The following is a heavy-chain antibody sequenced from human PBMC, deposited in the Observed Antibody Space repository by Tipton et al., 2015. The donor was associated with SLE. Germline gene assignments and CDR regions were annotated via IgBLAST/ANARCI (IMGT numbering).Heavy chain of an antibody. Sequence: SLRLSCAASGFTFSSYAMHWVRQAPGKGLEWVAVISYDGSNKYYADSVKGRFTISRDNSKNTLYLQMNSLRAEDTAVYYCAREGLSGYEQGLDYWGQGTLVTVSS. CDR2: ISYDGSNK. D-gene: IGHD5-12*01. J-gene: IGHJ4*02. CDR3: AREGLSGYEQGLDY. CDR1: GFTFSSYA. V-gene: IGHV3-30*04.